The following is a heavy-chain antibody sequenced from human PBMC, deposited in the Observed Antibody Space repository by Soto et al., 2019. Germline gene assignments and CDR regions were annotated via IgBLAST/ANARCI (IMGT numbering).Heavy chain of an antibody. CDR2: MSSSGSTI. CDR3: ARDPYYYDSCGYRSGDYWFVY. V-gene: IGHV3-11*01. Sequence: SLILSCAASGLTFSDYYMSWIRQAPGKGLEWVSYMSSSGSTIYYADSVKGRFTISRDNAKKSLYLQMKRLRAEDTAVYYCARDPYYYDSCGYRSGDYWFVYWCQGSLVSVS. J-gene: IGHJ4*02. CDR1: GLTFSDYY. D-gene: IGHD3-22*01.